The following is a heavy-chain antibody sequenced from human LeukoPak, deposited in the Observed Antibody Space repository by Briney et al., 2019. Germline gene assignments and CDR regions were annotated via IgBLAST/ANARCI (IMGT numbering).Heavy chain of an antibody. Sequence: ASVKVSCKASGYTITDYYIHWVRQAPGQGLEWMGWINPHSGGTNYAQKFKGRVTMTRDTSIGTGYMEVSRLRSDDTAVYYCAISVERSETYFAFDIWGRGTLVTVSS. J-gene: IGHJ3*02. CDR2: INPHSGGT. D-gene: IGHD1-26*01. CDR1: GYTITDYY. V-gene: IGHV1-2*02. CDR3: AISVERSETYFAFDI.